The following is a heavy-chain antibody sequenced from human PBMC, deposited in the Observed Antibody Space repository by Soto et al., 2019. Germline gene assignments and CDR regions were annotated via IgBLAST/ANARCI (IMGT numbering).Heavy chain of an antibody. CDR2: MNPNSGNT. V-gene: IGHV1-8*01. CDR3: GREYSSSKGTNWFDP. J-gene: IGHJ5*02. Sequence: QVQLVQSGAEVKKPGASVKVSCKASGYTFTSYDINWVRQATGQGLEWMGWMNPNSGNTGYAQKFQGRVTMTRNTSISTAYMELSSLRSEDTAVYYCGREYSSSKGTNWFDPWGQGTLVTVSS. CDR1: GYTFTSYD. D-gene: IGHD6-6*01.